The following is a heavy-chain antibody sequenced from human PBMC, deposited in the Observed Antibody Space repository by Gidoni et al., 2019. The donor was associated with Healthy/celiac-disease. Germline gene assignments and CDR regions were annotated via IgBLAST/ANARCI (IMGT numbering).Heavy chain of an antibody. Sequence: QVQLVESGGGVVQPGRSLRLSCAASGVTFSSYGMHWVRQAPGKGLEWVAVIWYDGSNKYYADSVKGRFTISRDNSKNTLYLQMNSLRAEDTAVYYCASVAGTFDYWGQGTLVTVSS. D-gene: IGHD6-19*01. V-gene: IGHV3-33*01. J-gene: IGHJ4*02. CDR3: ASVAGTFDY. CDR2: IWYDGSNK. CDR1: GVTFSSYG.